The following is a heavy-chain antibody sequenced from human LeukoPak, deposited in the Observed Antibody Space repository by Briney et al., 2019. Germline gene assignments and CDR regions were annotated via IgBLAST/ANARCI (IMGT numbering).Heavy chain of an antibody. Sequence: SETLSLTCTISAASISSSSHHWGWIRQSPGKGLEWIGSIYYGQTIYYNPSLNSRVTISVVTSKDQFTLQLNSVTAADTAVYYCARGDIVVVPAARDYYYYGMDVWGQGTTVTVSS. CDR3: ARGDIVVVPAARDYYYYGMDV. CDR2: IYYGQTI. V-gene: IGHV4-39*01. D-gene: IGHD2-2*01. J-gene: IGHJ6*02. CDR1: AASISSSSHH.